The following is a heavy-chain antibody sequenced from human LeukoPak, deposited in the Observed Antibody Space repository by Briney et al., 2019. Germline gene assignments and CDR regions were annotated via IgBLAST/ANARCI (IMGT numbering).Heavy chain of an antibody. J-gene: IGHJ4*02. CDR1: GGSFSGYY. V-gene: IGHV4-34*01. CDR3: ARGIPSQYYYGSGSSFDY. Sequence: KPSETLSLTCAVYGGSFSGYYWSWLRHPPGKGLEWIGEINHSGSTNYNPSLKSRVTISVDTSKNQFSLKLSSVTAADTAVYYCARGIPSQYYYGSGSSFDYWGQGTLVTVSS. CDR2: INHSGST. D-gene: IGHD3-10*01.